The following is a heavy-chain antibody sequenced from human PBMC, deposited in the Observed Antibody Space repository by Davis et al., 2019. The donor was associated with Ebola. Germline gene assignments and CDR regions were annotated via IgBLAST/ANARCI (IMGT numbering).Heavy chain of an antibody. J-gene: IGHJ6*02. CDR1: GFTFSSNG. CDR2: ISYDGSNK. CDR3: AKDLYASDYGDVFYYYNGMDV. V-gene: IGHV3-30*18. Sequence: GESLKIPCAASGFTFSSNGIHRVRQAPGQGLEWVAVISYDGSNKYYADSVKGRFTIPRDNSKNTQYLQMNSLRAEDTAVYYCAKDLYASDYGDVFYYYNGMDVWGQGTTVTVSS. D-gene: IGHD4-17*01.